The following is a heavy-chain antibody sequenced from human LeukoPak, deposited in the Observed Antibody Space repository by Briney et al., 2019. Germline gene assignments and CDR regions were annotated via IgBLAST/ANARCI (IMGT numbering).Heavy chain of an antibody. CDR3: ARGLSSSSWYY. D-gene: IGHD6-13*01. Sequence: SETLSLTCTVSGGSISSSNYYWAWIRQPPGKGLEWIGEINHSGSTNYNPSLKSRVTISVDTSKNQFSLKLSSVTAADTAVYYCARGLSSSSWYYWGQGTLVTVSS. J-gene: IGHJ4*02. CDR2: INHSGST. CDR1: GGSISSSNYY. V-gene: IGHV4-39*07.